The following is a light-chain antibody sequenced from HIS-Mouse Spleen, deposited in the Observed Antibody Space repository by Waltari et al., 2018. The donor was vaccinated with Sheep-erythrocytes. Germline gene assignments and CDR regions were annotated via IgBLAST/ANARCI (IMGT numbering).Light chain of an antibody. CDR2: DVR. J-gene: IGLJ1*01. V-gene: IGLV2-11*01. CDR1: SSDVGGYNY. Sequence: QSALTQPRSVSGSPGQSVTISCTGTSSDVGGYNYVSWYQQHPGKAPKLMIYDVRKRPSGVPDRFSGSKSGHTASLPISGLQAEDEADYYCCSYAGSFYVFGTGTKVTVL. CDR3: CSYAGSFYV.